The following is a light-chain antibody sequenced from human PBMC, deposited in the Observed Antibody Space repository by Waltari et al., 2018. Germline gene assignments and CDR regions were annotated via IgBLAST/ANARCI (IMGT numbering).Light chain of an antibody. J-gene: IGLJ3*02. Sequence: QSVLTQPPAVSGTPGQRVSISCSGGSSHIGLNEANWYQQRPGTAPKLLIYSSRQRPSGVPDRFSGFRSGTSASLAISGLQSEDEADYICAAWDDSLNGWVFGGGTKLTVL. V-gene: IGLV1-44*01. CDR2: SSR. CDR3: AAWDDSLNGWV. CDR1: SSHIGLNE.